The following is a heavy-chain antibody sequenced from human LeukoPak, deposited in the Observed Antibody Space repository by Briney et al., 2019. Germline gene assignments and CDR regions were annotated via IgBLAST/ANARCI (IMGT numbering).Heavy chain of an antibody. CDR3: ARANGYGLLDY. Sequence: SETLSLTCTVSGGSISSYYWSWIRQPPGKGLEWIGYIYYSGSTNYNPSLKSRVTISVDTSKNQFSLKLSSVTAADTAVYYCARANGYGLLDYWGQGTLVTVSS. J-gene: IGHJ4*02. D-gene: IGHD5-18*01. CDR2: IYYSGST. V-gene: IGHV4-59*12. CDR1: GGSISSYY.